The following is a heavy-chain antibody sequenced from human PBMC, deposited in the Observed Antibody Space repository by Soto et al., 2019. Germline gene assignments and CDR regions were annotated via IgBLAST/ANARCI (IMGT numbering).Heavy chain of an antibody. V-gene: IGHV3-33*01. Sequence: QVQLGESGGGVVQPGRSLRLYCAASGFTFSNYGMLWVRHAPGKGLGWVAVIWYDGSNKYYGDSVKGRFTISRDNSKNTLYLEMNSLRVEDTAVYYCARYAGKGGLADPIDNWGQGTLVTVSS. CDR1: GFTFSNYG. J-gene: IGHJ4*02. D-gene: IGHD6-13*01. CDR2: IWYDGSNK. CDR3: ARYAGKGGLADPIDN.